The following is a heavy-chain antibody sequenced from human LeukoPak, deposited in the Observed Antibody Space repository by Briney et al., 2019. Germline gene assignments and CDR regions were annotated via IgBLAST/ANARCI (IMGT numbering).Heavy chain of an antibody. CDR3: ARAGYSGSPRHAFDI. CDR2: IYYSGST. J-gene: IGHJ3*02. Sequence: SETLSLTCTVSGGSISSYYWSWIRQPPGKGLEWIGYIYYSGSTNYNPSLKSRVTISVDTSKNQFSLKLSSVTAADTAVYYCARAGYSGSPRHAFDIWGQGTMVTVSS. CDR1: GGSISSYY. D-gene: IGHD1-26*01. V-gene: IGHV4-59*01.